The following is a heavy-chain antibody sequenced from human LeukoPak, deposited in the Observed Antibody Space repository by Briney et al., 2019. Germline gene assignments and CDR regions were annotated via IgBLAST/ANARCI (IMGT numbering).Heavy chain of an antibody. D-gene: IGHD5-24*01. V-gene: IGHV4-59*01. CDR3: ASGVEMATTDY. CDR2: IYYSGST. Sequence: PSETLSLTCTVSGGSISSYYWSWIRQPPGKGLEWIGYIYYSGSTNYNPSLKSRVTISVDTSKIQFSLKLSSVTAADTAVYYCASGVEMATTDYWGQGTLVTVSS. J-gene: IGHJ4*02. CDR1: GGSISSYY.